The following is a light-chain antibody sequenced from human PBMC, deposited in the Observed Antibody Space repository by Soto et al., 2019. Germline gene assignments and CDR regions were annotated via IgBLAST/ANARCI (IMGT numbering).Light chain of an antibody. CDR1: QSVSSN. Sequence: DIVMTQSPGTLSVSPGERATLSCRASQSVSSNLAWYQQKPGQAPRLLIYDASTRATGIPARFSGRGSGTDFSLSISSLQSEYFAVYYTLPPYTFGQGTKLE. CDR3: LPPYT. CDR2: DAS. J-gene: IGKJ2*01. V-gene: IGKV3-15*01.